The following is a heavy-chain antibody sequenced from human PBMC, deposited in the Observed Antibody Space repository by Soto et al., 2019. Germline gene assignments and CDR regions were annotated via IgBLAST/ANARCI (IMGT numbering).Heavy chain of an antibody. CDR3: ARDESMTTVTSFDP. Sequence: EVQLVESGGGLVKPGGSLRLSCAASGFTFSSYSMNWVRQAPGKGLEWVSSISSSSSYIYYADSVKGRFTISRDNAKNSLYLQMNSLRAEDTTVYYCARDESMTTVTSFDPWGQGTLVTVSS. V-gene: IGHV3-21*01. J-gene: IGHJ5*02. D-gene: IGHD4-17*01. CDR2: ISSSSSYI. CDR1: GFTFSSYS.